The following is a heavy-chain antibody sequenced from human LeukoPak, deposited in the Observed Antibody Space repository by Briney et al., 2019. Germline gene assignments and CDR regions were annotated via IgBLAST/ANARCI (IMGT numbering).Heavy chain of an antibody. D-gene: IGHD3-10*01. CDR3: ASEVSYYYYMDV. J-gene: IGHJ6*03. Sequence: SETLSLTCTVSGGSISSSNWWSWVRQPPGKGLEWIGEIYHSGSTNYNPSLKSRVTISVDKSKNQFSLKLSSVTAADTAVYYCASEVSYYYYMDVWGKGTTVTVSS. CDR2: IYHSGST. V-gene: IGHV4-4*02. CDR1: GGSISSSNW.